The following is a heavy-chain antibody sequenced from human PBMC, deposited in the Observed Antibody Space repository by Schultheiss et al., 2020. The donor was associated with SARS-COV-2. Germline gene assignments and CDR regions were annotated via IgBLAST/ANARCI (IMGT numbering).Heavy chain of an antibody. Sequence: SETLSLTCAVYGGSFSGYYRSWIRQPPGKGLEWIGEINHSGSTNYNPSLKSRVTISVDTSKNQFSLKLSSVTAADTAVYYCARYTGDGSAFDIWGQGTMVTVSS. CDR1: GGSFSGYY. J-gene: IGHJ3*02. CDR3: ARYTGDGSAFDI. D-gene: IGHD7-27*01. CDR2: INHSGST. V-gene: IGHV4-34*01.